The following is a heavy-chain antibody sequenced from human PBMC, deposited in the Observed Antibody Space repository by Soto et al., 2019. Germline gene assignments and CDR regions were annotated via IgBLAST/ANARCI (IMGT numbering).Heavy chain of an antibody. Sequence: ASVKVSCKASGYTFTSYDINWVRQATGQGLEWMGWMNPNSGNTGYAQKFQGRVTMTRNTSISTAYMELSSLRSEDTAVYYCTRTAAMNFGELWSGYLSPNSYYYMDVWGKGTTVTVSS. CDR2: MNPNSGNT. CDR3: TRTAAMNFGELWSGYLSPNSYYYMDV. D-gene: IGHD3-3*01. J-gene: IGHJ6*03. CDR1: GYTFTSYD. V-gene: IGHV1-8*01.